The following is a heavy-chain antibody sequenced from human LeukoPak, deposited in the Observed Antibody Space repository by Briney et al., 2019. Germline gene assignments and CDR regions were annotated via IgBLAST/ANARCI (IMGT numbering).Heavy chain of an antibody. CDR2: IYTSGST. J-gene: IGHJ6*03. CDR1: GGSISSYY. Sequence: SETLSLTCTVDGGSISSYYWGWIRQPGGKGLEWIGRIYTSGSTNYNPSLKSRVTMSVDTSKNQFSLKLSSVTAADTAVYYCASGHLLEWLSPHYYYMDVWGKGTTVTVSS. D-gene: IGHD3-3*01. V-gene: IGHV4-4*07. CDR3: ASGHLLEWLSPHYYYMDV.